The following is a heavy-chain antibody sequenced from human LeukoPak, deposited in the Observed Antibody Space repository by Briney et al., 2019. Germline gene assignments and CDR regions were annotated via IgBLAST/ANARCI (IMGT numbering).Heavy chain of an antibody. J-gene: IGHJ4*02. Sequence: GGSLRLSCAASGFTFINYYMTWVRQAPGKGLEWVANIKQDGSEKYYVDSVKGRFTISRDNAKNSLYLQMNSLRAEDTAVYYCVRDSTSDYYDSSGYYYFDYWGQGTLVTVSS. V-gene: IGHV3-7*01. D-gene: IGHD3-22*01. CDR2: IKQDGSEK. CDR1: GFTFINYY. CDR3: VRDSTSDYYDSSGYYYFDY.